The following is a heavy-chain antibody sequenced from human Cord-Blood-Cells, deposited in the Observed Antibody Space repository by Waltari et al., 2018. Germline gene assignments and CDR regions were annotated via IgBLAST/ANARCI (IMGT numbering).Heavy chain of an antibody. CDR1: GGSFSGYY. J-gene: IGHJ4*02. CDR3: ARSGIPVFDY. CDR2: INHSGST. V-gene: IGHV4-34*01. D-gene: IGHD1-26*01. Sequence: QVQLQQWGAGLLKPSETLSLTCAVYGGSFSGYYWSWIRQPPGKGLEGIGEINHSGSTNSNPSLKSRVTISVDTSKNQFSLKLSSVTAADTAVYYCARSGIPVFDYWGQGTLVTVSS.